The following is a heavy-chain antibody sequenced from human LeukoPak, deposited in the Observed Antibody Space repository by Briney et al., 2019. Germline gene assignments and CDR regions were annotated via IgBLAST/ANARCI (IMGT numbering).Heavy chain of an antibody. V-gene: IGHV3-11*06. D-gene: IGHD3-22*01. Sequence: GGSLRLSCAASGFTVSSNYMSWIRQAPGKGLEWVSYISSSSSYTNYADSVKGRFTISRDNAKNSLYLQMNSLRAEDTAVYYCARDPDSSGYYGAFDIWGQGTMVTVSS. CDR1: GFTVSSNY. CDR2: ISSSSSYT. CDR3: ARDPDSSGYYGAFDI. J-gene: IGHJ3*02.